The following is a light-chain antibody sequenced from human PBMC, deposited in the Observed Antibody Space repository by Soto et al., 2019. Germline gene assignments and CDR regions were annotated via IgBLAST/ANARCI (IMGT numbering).Light chain of an antibody. CDR1: QNVSSY. CDR2: DAS. V-gene: IGKV3-11*01. J-gene: IGKJ1*01. Sequence: EILLTQSPATLSLSPGERATLSCRASQNVSSYLAWYQQKPGQAPRLLIYDASNRATGIPARFSGSGSGTDFTLSISILEPEDFAVYYCQQRSNWRTFGQGTKVEIK. CDR3: QQRSNWRT.